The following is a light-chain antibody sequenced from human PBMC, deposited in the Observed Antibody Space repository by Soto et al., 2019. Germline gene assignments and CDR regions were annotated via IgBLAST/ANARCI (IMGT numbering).Light chain of an antibody. J-gene: IGLJ2*01. V-gene: IGLV1-47*01. CDR2: RDR. Sequence: QSVLTQPPSASGTPGQTVTISCSGSDSNVGINYVYWYHQVPGTAPKLLIYRDRQRPSGVPDRFSGSKTATSASLTIGGLRSEDEADYFCAAWDDSLRAVVFGGGTKVTVL. CDR3: AAWDDSLRAVV. CDR1: DSNVGINY.